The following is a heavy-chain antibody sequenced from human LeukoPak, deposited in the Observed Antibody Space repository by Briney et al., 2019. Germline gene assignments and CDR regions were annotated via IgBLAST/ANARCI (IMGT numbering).Heavy chain of an antibody. Sequence: SETLSLTCAVSGGPLSSGGYSWTWIRQPPGTGLEWIGYIFQSGSPSYNPSLRSRVTISVDTSRNHFSLELISVTAADTAMYYCARDRAGLGLLDFWGQGTMVTVSS. CDR1: GGPLSSGGYS. CDR3: ARDRAGLGLLDF. D-gene: IGHD1-26*01. CDR2: IFQSGSP. V-gene: IGHV4-30-2*01. J-gene: IGHJ3*01.